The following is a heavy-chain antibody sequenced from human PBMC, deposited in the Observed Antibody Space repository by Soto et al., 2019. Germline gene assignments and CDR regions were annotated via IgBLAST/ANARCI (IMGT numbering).Heavy chain of an antibody. Sequence: PSQTLSLTCAISGDSVSSDSVAWTWIRQSPSRGLEWLGRTYYRSKWYNDYAVSVKSRITINSDTSKNQFSLHLNSVTPEDTAVYYCARDPTYNNWSQSFDPWGQGTLVTVSS. V-gene: IGHV6-1*01. CDR3: ARDPTYNNWSQSFDP. J-gene: IGHJ5*02. CDR1: GDSVSSDSVA. CDR2: TYYRSKWYN. D-gene: IGHD1-1*01.